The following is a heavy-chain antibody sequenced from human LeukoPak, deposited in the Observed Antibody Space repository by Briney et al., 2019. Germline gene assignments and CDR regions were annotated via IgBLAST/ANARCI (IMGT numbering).Heavy chain of an antibody. CDR1: GASISNDF. CDR2: IHYSGFT. V-gene: IGHV4-59*01. Sequence: QPSETLSLTCTVSGASISNDFWAWIRQSPGEAPEWIGYIHYSGFTNYNPSLESRVTISRDTSKNQFSLKLGSVTAADTAVYYCVYSRGWTNFYYYGMDVWGQGTTVTVFS. CDR3: VYSRGWTNFYYYGMDV. D-gene: IGHD6-19*01. J-gene: IGHJ6*02.